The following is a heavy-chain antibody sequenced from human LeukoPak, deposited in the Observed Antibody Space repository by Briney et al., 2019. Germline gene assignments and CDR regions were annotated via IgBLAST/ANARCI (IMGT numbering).Heavy chain of an antibody. V-gene: IGHV3-30*02. D-gene: IGHD3-10*01. Sequence: GGSLRLSCAASGCTLSSYGMHGVRQAPGKGLEWVAFIRYDGSNKYYADSVKGRFTISRDNSKNKLYLQRNSLRAEDTAVYYCAKDLKEYYYGSGIYWGQGTLVTVSS. CDR1: GCTLSSYG. J-gene: IGHJ4*02. CDR2: IRYDGSNK. CDR3: AKDLKEYYYGSGIY.